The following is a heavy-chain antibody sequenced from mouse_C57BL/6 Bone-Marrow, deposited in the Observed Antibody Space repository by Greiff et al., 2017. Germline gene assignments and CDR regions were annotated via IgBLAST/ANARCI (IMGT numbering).Heavy chain of an antibody. J-gene: IGHJ2*01. CDR2: IRLKSDNYAT. Sequence: EVQGVESGGGLVQPGGSMKLSCVASGFTFSNYWMNWVRQSPEKGLEWVAQIRLKSDNYATHYAESVKGRFTISRDDSKSSVYLQMNNLRAEDTGIYYCTSYYYGSLYYFDYWGQGTTLTVSS. CDR3: TSYYYGSLYYFDY. CDR1: GFTFSNYW. V-gene: IGHV6-3*01. D-gene: IGHD1-1*01.